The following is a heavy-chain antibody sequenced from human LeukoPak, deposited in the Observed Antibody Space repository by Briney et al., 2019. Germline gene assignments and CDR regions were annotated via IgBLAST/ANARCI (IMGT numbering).Heavy chain of an antibody. J-gene: IGHJ1*01. CDR1: GSTFTSYY. D-gene: IGHD3-22*01. CDR3: ARGPSTYDSSGYWLQH. Sequence: ASVKVSCKASGSTFTSYYMHWVRQPPGQGLEWMGIINPSGGSTSYAQKFQGRVTMTRDTSTSTVYMEPSSLRSEDTAVYYCARGPSTYDSSGYWLQHWGQGILVTVSS. CDR2: INPSGGST. V-gene: IGHV1-46*01.